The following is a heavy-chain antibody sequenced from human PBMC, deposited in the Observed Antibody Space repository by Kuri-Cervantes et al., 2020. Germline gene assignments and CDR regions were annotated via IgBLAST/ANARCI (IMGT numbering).Heavy chain of an antibody. CDR3: ARHQYYYGSGSYYKPFDY. CDR2: INHSGST. J-gene: IGHJ4*02. D-gene: IGHD3-10*01. V-gene: IGHV4-34*01. Sequence: GSLRLSCAVHGGSFSGYYWSWIRQPPGKGLEWIGEINHSGSTNYNPSLKSRVTISVDTSKNQFSLKLSSVTAADTAVYYCARHQYYYGSGSYYKPFDYWGQGTLVTVSS. CDR1: GGSFSGYY.